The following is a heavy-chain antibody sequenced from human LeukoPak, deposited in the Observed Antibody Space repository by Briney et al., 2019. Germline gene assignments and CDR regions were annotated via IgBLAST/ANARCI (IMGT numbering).Heavy chain of an antibody. D-gene: IGHD3-22*01. CDR3: AKERTDSSYDSSGYYEFDL. Sequence: PGASVKVSCKASGYNFTISGINWVRQAPGQGLEWMGCINTYKSFSYYKDEFQGRPTITTDTSTSTVNMEMRSMRPDDTAVYFCAKERTDSSYDSSGYYEFDLWGQGTLVTVSS. CDR1: GYNFTISG. CDR2: INTYKSFS. V-gene: IGHV1-18*01. J-gene: IGHJ5*02.